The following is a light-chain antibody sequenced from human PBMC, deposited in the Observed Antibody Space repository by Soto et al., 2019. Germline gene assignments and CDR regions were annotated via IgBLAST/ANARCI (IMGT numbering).Light chain of an antibody. V-gene: IGLV1-47*01. Sequence: QSVLTQPASASGTPGQRVTMSSSGSSFSVGRNYVYWYQQLPGTAPKLLIYANDQRPSGVPDRFSGSKSGTLASLAISGLRSEDEADYYCAAWDASLRSHVFGTGTKVTVL. CDR1: SFSVGRNY. CDR3: AAWDASLRSHV. CDR2: AND. J-gene: IGLJ1*01.